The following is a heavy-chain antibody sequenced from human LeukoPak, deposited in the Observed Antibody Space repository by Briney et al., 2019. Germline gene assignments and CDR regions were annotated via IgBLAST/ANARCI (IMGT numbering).Heavy chain of an antibody. CDR2: IYTGGST. Sequence: PSETLSLTCTVSGGSISSGSYYWSWIRQPAGKGLEWIGRIYTGGSTNYNPSLKSRVTISVDTSKNQFSLKLSSVTAADTAVYYCARNIAAAGRSVWGKGTTVTVSS. CDR3: ARNIAAAGRSV. J-gene: IGHJ6*04. D-gene: IGHD6-13*01. V-gene: IGHV4-61*02. CDR1: GGSISSGSYY.